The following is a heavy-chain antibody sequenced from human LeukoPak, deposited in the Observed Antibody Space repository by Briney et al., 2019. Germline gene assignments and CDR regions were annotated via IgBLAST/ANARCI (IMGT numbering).Heavy chain of an antibody. CDR3: ARGGGDYDSSGYYYRPYDAFDI. CDR2: IYYSGGT. CDR1: GGSISSYY. D-gene: IGHD3-22*01. J-gene: IGHJ3*02. V-gene: IGHV4-59*01. Sequence: PSETLSLTCTVSGGSISSYYWSWIRQPPGKGLEWIGYIYYSGGTNYNPSLKSRVTISVDTSKNQFSLKLSSVTAADTAVYYCARGGGDYDSSGYYYRPYDAFDIWGQGTMVTVSS.